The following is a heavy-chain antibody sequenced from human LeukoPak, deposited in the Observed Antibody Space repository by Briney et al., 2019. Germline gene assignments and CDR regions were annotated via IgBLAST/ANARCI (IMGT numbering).Heavy chain of an antibody. CDR3: AREGSIVARTDY. J-gene: IGHJ4*02. CDR1: GFTFSSYG. Sequence: PGGSLRLSCAASGFTFSSYGMHWVRQAPGKGLEWVAVISFDGNHEYYPDSVKGRFTISRDNSKNTLYLQMNGLKTEDTAVYYCAREGSIVARTDYWGQGALVIVSS. V-gene: IGHV3-30*03. CDR2: ISFDGNHE. D-gene: IGHD3-16*02.